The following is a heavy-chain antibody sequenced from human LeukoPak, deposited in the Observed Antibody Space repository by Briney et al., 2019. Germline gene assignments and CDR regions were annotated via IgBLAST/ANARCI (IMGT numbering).Heavy chain of an antibody. V-gene: IGHV3-48*01. J-gene: IGHJ4*02. D-gene: IGHD3-10*01. CDR2: ISSSSSTI. CDR3: ARDERRYGSGTPDY. Sequence: SGGSLRLSCAASGFTFSSYSMNWVRQAPGKGVVWVSYISSSSSTIYYADSVKGRFTISRDNAKNSLYLQMNSLRAEDTAVYYCARDERRYGSGTPDYWGQGTLVTVSS. CDR1: GFTFSSYS.